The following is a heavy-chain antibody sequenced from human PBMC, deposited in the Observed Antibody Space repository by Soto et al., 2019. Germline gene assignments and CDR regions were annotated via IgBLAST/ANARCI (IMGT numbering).Heavy chain of an antibody. Sequence: EVQLLESGGGLEQPGGSLRLSCVASGFTFNTYAMSWVRQAPGKGLEWVSAISAAGTITFYGDSVKGRFTISRDNSRNTLFMQVNSLRAEDTAIYYSARRMAVSGRTLDYWGQGILVTVSS. CDR3: ARRMAVSGRTLDY. CDR2: ISAAGTIT. V-gene: IGHV3-23*01. J-gene: IGHJ4*02. D-gene: IGHD6-19*01. CDR1: GFTFNTYA.